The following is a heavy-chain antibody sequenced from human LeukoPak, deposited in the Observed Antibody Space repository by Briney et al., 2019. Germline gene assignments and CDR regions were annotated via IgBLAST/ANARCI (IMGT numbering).Heavy chain of an antibody. CDR2: IYYSGST. Sequence: SETLSLTCTVSGGSISSYYWSWIRQPPGKGLEWIGYIYYSGSTNYNPSLKSRVTISVDTSKNQFSLKLSSVTAADTAVYYCARGQPRDSSGYYRGAEGNWYFDLWGRGTLVTVSS. J-gene: IGHJ2*01. CDR1: GGSISSYY. V-gene: IGHV4-59*08. CDR3: ARGQPRDSSGYYRGAEGNWYFDL. D-gene: IGHD3-22*01.